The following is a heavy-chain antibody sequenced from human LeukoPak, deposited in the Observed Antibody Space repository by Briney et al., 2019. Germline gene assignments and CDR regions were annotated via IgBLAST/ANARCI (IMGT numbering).Heavy chain of an antibody. V-gene: IGHV3-23*01. CDR1: GFTFSTYA. Sequence: GGSLRLSCAASGFTFSTYAMSWVRQAPGNGLERVSAISDNGGSKHYADSVKGRFTISRDNSENTLYLQMNSLRAEDTAVYYCANVAATKFYYFDYWGQGTLVTVSS. D-gene: IGHD1-26*01. J-gene: IGHJ4*02. CDR2: ISDNGGSK. CDR3: ANVAATKFYYFDY.